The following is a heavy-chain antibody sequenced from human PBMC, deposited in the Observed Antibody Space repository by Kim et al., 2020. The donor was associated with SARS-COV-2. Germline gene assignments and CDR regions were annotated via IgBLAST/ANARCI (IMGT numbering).Heavy chain of an antibody. V-gene: IGHV4-39*01. D-gene: IGHD3-10*01. CDR3: ARRSLPENYFDF. CDR1: GDSIRINTYY. Sequence: SETLSLTCTVSGDSIRINTYYWGWIRQSPGKGLEWIGAIKDCGNTYYNPSLKSRLGMTVDTSKNQFSLKLSSVTAADTAVYYCARRSLPENYFDFWDQGSLVTVSS. CDR2: IKDCGNT. J-gene: IGHJ4*02.